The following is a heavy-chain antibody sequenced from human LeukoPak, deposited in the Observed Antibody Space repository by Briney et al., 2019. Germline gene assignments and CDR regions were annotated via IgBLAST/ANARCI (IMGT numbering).Heavy chain of an antibody. CDR2: IRGSGGST. CDR1: GFTFSSYA. J-gene: IGHJ4*02. D-gene: IGHD3-10*01. CDR3: AKDNVLWFGELLSYYFDY. Sequence: LTGGSLRLSCAASGFTFSSYAMSWVRQAPGKGLGWVSAIRGSGGSTYYADSVKGRYTISRDNSKNTLYLQMNSLRAEDTAVYYCAKDNVLWFGELLSYYFDYWGQGTLVTVSS. V-gene: IGHV3-23*01.